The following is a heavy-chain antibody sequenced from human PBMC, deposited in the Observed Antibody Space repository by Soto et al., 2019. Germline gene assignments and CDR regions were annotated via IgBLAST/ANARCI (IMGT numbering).Heavy chain of an antibody. V-gene: IGHV1-46*01. J-gene: IGHJ5*02. D-gene: IGHD2-15*01. CDR3: ARVRVYCSGGSCRGVWFDP. CDR2: VNPSGGST. Sequence: GASVKVSCKASGYTFTSYYMHWVRQAPGQGLEWMGIVNPSGGSTSYAQKFQGRVTMTRDTSTSTVYMELSSLRSEDTAVYYCARVRVYCSGGSCRGVWFDPWGQGTLVTVSS. CDR1: GYTFTSYY.